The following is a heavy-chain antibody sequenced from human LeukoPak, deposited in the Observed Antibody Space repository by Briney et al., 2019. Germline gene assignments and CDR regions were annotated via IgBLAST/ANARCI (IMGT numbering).Heavy chain of an antibody. D-gene: IGHD2-15*01. J-gene: IGHJ4*02. Sequence: PGGSLRLSCAASGFTFSSYSMNWVRQAPGKGLEWVSSISSSSYIYYADSVKGRFTISRDNAKNSLYLQMNSLRAEDTAVYYCARGYCSGGSCYHFFDYWGQGTLVTVSS. CDR2: ISSSSYI. CDR1: GFTFSSYS. V-gene: IGHV3-21*01. CDR3: ARGYCSGGSCYHFFDY.